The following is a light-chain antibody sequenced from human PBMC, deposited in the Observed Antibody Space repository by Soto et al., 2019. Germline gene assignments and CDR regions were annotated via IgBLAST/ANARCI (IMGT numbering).Light chain of an antibody. J-gene: IGKJ1*01. V-gene: IGKV3-20*01. CDR3: QQYDSSPWT. CDR1: QSVSSSY. Sequence: EIVLTQSPGTLSLSPGERATLSCRASQSVSSSYLSWYQQKPGQAPRLLIYGASRRATGIPDRFSGSGSGTDFTLTISRLEPEDFAVYYCQQYDSSPWTLAKGPRWKSN. CDR2: GAS.